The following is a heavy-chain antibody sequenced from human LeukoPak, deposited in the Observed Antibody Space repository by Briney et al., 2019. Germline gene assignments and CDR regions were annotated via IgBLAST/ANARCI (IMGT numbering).Heavy chain of an antibody. CDR2: ITGHSSTI. Sequence: GGSLRLSCAVSGFTFSSYSMDWVRQAPGKGLEWVSYITGHSSTIYYADSVKGRFTISRDNAKNSLYLQMNSLRAEDTAMYYCARDFAYGGNFDYWGQGTLVTVSS. CDR1: GFTFSSYS. J-gene: IGHJ4*02. CDR3: ARDFAYGGNFDY. D-gene: IGHD4-23*01. V-gene: IGHV3-48*01.